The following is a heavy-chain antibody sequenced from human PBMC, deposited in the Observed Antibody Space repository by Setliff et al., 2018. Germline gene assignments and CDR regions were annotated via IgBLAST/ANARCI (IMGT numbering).Heavy chain of an antibody. CDR3: ARARYSNFLNWFDP. Sequence: PSETLSLTCTVSGGSISSGGYYWSWIRQPAGKGLEWIGRIYTSGSTNYNPSLKSRVTISVDTSKNQFSLKLSSVTAADTAVYYCARARYSNFLNWFDPWGQGTLVTVSS. CDR2: IYTSGST. J-gene: IGHJ5*02. D-gene: IGHD4-4*01. CDR1: GGSISSGGYY. V-gene: IGHV4-61*02.